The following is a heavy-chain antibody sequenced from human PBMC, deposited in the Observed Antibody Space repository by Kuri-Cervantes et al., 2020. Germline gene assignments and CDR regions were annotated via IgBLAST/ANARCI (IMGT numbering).Heavy chain of an antibody. CDR3: ARVALRYFSSATLLFDY. CDR2: IIPILGIA. D-gene: IGHD1-26*01. J-gene: IGHJ4*02. V-gene: IGHV1-69*02. Sequence: SVKVSCKASGGTFSSYTISWVRQAPGQGLEWMGRIIPILGIANYAQKFQGRVTITADKSTSTAYMELSSLRSEDTAVYYCARVALRYFSSATLLFDYWGQGTLVTVSS. CDR1: GGTFSSYT.